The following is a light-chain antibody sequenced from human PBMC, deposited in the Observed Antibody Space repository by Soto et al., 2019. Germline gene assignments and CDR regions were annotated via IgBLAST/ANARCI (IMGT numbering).Light chain of an antibody. V-gene: IGKV1-39*01. CDR2: AAS. J-gene: IGKJ5*01. CDR3: QQSYSDPVT. Sequence: DIQMTQSPSSLSASVGDRVTITCRASQSINTYLNWYHQKPGRAPKLLIFAASNLQSGVPSRFSGRGSGTDFTLTINSLQPEDFATYYCQQSYSDPVTFGQGTRLEIK. CDR1: QSINTY.